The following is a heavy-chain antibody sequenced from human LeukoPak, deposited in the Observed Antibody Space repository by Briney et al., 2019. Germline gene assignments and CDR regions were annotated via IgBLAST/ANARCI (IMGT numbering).Heavy chain of an antibody. CDR1: GFTLSSYA. J-gene: IGHJ4*02. V-gene: IGHV3-23*01. Sequence: GGSLRLSCAASGFTLSSYAMSWVRQAPGKGLEWVSAISGSGGSTYYADSVKGRFTISRDNSKNTLYLQMNSLRAEDTAVYYCARDLTDDFWSGYHFDYWGQGDLVTVSS. CDR2: ISGSGGST. CDR3: ARDLTDDFWSGYHFDY. D-gene: IGHD3-3*01.